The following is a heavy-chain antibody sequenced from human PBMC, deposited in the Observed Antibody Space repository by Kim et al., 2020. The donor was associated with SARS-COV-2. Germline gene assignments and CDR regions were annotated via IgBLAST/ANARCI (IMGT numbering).Heavy chain of an antibody. D-gene: IGHD3-3*01. J-gene: IGHJ4*02. CDR1: GGSISSYY. CDR3: ARADWRAGPYYFAY. V-gene: IGHV4-59*01. Sequence: SETLSLTCTVSGGSISSYYWSWIRQPPGKGLEWIGYIYYSGSTNYNPSLKSRVTISVDTSKNQFSLRLSSVTAADTAVYYCARADWRAGPYYFAYWGQGTLVTVSS. CDR2: IYYSGST.